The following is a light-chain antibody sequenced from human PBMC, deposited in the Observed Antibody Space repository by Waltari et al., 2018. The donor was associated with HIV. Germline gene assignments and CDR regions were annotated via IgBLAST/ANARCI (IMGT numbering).Light chain of an antibody. CDR2: EDS. CDR1: ALPKKY. CDR3: YSTDSSGNLRV. Sequence: SYDLTQPPSVSVSPGQTARITCSGDALPKKYSYWYQQKSGQAPVLVIYEDSKRPSGIPERFSGSSSGTMATLTISGAQVEDEADYYCYSTDSSGNLRVFGGGTKLTVL. J-gene: IGLJ3*02. V-gene: IGLV3-10*01.